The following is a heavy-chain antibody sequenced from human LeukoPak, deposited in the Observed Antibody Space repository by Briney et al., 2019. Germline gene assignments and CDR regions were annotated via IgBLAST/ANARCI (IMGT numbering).Heavy chain of an antibody. V-gene: IGHV3-64*01. D-gene: IGHD6-13*01. CDR1: GFTFTTYA. CDR3: ASGLGIGSSWYDY. CDR2: ISSDGAGT. Sequence: PGGSLRLSCAASGFTFTTYAMHWVRQAPGRGLEFVSAISSDGAGTYYANSVRGRFTISRDNSKNTLYLQMGSLRAGDKAVYYCASGLGIGSSWYDYWGQGTLVTVSS. J-gene: IGHJ4*02.